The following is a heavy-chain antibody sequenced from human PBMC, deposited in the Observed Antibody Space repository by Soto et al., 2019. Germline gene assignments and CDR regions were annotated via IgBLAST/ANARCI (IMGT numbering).Heavy chain of an antibody. CDR1: GFTFDDYA. D-gene: IGHD3-10*01. CDR2: ISWNSGSI. V-gene: IGHV3-9*01. Sequence: GGSLRLSCAASGFTFDDYAMHWVRQAPGKGLEWVSGISWNSGSIGYADSVKGRFTISRDNAKNSLYLQMNSLRAEDTALYYCAKSFLSSPYYFDYWGQGTLVTVSS. J-gene: IGHJ4*02. CDR3: AKSFLSSPYYFDY.